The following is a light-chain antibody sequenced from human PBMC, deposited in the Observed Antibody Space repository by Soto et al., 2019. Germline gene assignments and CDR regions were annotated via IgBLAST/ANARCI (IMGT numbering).Light chain of an antibody. CDR2: AAS. Sequence: DIQMTQSPSSLSSSVGDRVTITCRASQSISSYLYWYQQKPGKAPKLLIYAASSLQSGVPSRFNSSGSETDFTLTISSLQPEDVSSYDCQQRDSTAPSCGQGTKVEFK. CDR1: QSISSY. CDR3: QQRDSTAPS. J-gene: IGKJ1*01. V-gene: IGKV1-39*01.